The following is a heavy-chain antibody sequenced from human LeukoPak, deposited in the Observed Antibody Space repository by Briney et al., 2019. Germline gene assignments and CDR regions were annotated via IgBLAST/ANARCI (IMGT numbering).Heavy chain of an antibody. Sequence: GGSLRLSCAASGFTFSSYSMNWVRQAPGKGLEWVSHITASGTAMFYADSVKGRFTISRDNAKNSLYLQMNSLRAEDTAVYYCARDSYYSNHPFDYWGQGTLVTVSS. CDR2: ITASGTAM. V-gene: IGHV3-48*01. D-gene: IGHD4-11*01. J-gene: IGHJ4*02. CDR3: ARDSYYSNHPFDY. CDR1: GFTFSSYS.